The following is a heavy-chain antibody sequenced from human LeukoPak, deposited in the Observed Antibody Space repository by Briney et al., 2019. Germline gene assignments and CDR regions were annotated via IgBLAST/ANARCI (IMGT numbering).Heavy chain of an antibody. J-gene: IGHJ3*02. CDR2: IYYSGST. V-gene: IGHV4-39*02. Sequence: SETLSLTCTVYGGSISGSSYYWGWIRQPPGKGLEWIGSIYYSGSTYYNPSLKSRVTISVDTSKNQFSLKLNSVTATDTAVYYCARDPLAQDDAFDIWGQGTMVTVSS. CDR1: GGSISGSSYY. CDR3: ARDPLAQDDAFDI.